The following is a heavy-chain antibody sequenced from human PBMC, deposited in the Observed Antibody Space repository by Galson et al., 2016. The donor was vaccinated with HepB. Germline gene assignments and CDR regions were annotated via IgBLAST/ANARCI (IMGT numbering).Heavy chain of an antibody. CDR3: ARDYRHCGADPM. CDR1: GFAFNTYW. V-gene: IGHV3-7*01. Sequence: SLRLSCAASGFAFNTYWMSWVRHAPGKGLEWVANIKQDASEKYYVDSVKGQFTISRDNAKNSLYLQMNSLTADDTAVYYCARDYRHCGADPMGAQGTLVTVSS. CDR2: IKQDASEK. J-gene: IGHJ4*02. D-gene: IGHD2-21*02.